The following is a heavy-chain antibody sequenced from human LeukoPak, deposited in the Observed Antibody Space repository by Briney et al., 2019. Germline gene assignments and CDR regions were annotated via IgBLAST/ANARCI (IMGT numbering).Heavy chain of an antibody. CDR1: GGSFSGYY. D-gene: IGHD2-15*01. J-gene: IGHJ4*02. CDR3: ARLVCGGGSCPAEFDY. Sequence: SETLSLTCAVYGGSFSGYYWGWIRQPPGRGLEWIGSIYYSGSTYYNPSLKSRVTIFIDTSKNQFSLRLSSVTAADTAVYYCARLVCGGGSCPAEFDYWGQGTLVTVSS. V-gene: IGHV4-34*01. CDR2: IYYSGST.